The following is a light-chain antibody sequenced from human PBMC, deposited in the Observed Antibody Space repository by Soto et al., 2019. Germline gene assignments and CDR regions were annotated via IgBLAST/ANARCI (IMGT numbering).Light chain of an antibody. V-gene: IGKV1-9*01. CDR1: QGMITY. J-gene: IGKJ4*01. CDR3: QQTRSYPST. Sequence: IQLTQSPSTLSASVGDSVTITCRASQGMITYLAWYQQKPGKAPNLLIYGSSTLQSGVPLRFSGSGSGTDFTLTINSLQAEDFATYCWQQTRSYPSTVGGGTKVDIK. CDR2: GSS.